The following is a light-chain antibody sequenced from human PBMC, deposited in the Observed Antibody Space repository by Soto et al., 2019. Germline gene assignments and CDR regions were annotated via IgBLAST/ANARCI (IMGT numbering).Light chain of an antibody. J-gene: IGKJ4*01. CDR2: AAF. CDR3: QQTNIFPHT. V-gene: IGKV1D-12*01. CDR1: QDISSY. Sequence: DIQMTQSPSSVAASVGDRVTITCRARQDISSYLAWYQQKPGETPKFLIYAAFSLQSGVPSRFRGSGSGTDFTLTISSLQPEDFATFYCQQTNIFPHTFGGGTKVEIK.